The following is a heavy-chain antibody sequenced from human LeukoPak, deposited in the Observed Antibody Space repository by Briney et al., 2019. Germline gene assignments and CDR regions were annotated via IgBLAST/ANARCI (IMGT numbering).Heavy chain of an antibody. D-gene: IGHD5-24*01. CDR2: IYPGDSDS. V-gene: IGHV5-51*01. CDR1: GSSFTSYW. Sequence: GASLKISCKGSGSSFTSYWSGWVRQMPGKGLEGVGIIYPGDSDSRYSPSFQGQVTISAEKSISTAYLQWSSLKASDTALYYCAIRKKGMATAGFDYWGQGTLVTVSS. J-gene: IGHJ4*02. CDR3: AIRKKGMATAGFDY.